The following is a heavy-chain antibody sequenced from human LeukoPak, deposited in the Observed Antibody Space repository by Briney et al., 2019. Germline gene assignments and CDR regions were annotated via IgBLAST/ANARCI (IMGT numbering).Heavy chain of an antibody. Sequence: GGSLRLSCAASGFTFSSYGMHWVRQAPGKGLEWVAVIWYDGSKNYYADSVKGRFSISRDNSKNTLFLQMNSLRAEDTAVYYCASSHPIVVGRDWFDPWGQGTLVTVSS. CDR2: IWYDGSKN. CDR1: GFTFSSYG. D-gene: IGHD2-2*01. CDR3: ASSHPIVVGRDWFDP. V-gene: IGHV3-33*01. J-gene: IGHJ5*02.